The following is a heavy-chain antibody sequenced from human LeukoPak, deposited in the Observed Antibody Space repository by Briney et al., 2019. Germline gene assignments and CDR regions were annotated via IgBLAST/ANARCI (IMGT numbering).Heavy chain of an antibody. V-gene: IGHV3-30*03. CDR2: ISSDGRDK. CDR1: GFTFSSYW. J-gene: IGHJ4*02. D-gene: IGHD2-2*01. CDR3: ARDRALGPAAYYFDY. Sequence: GGSLRLSCAASGFTFSSYWMTWVRQAPGRGLEWVAVISSDGRDKYHADSVKGRFTISRDNSKNTLYLQMNSLRAEDTTLYYCARDRALGPAAYYFDYWGQGTLVTVSS.